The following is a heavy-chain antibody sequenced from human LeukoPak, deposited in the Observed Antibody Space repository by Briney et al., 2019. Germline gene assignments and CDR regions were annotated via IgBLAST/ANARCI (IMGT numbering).Heavy chain of an antibody. CDR1: GFTFSTYG. V-gene: IGHV3-33*01. Sequence: GGSLRLSCAASGFTFSTYGRHWVRQAPGKGLEWVAVVWYDGSNIHYVDSVKGRFTISRDNSKSTLYLQMNSLTAEDTAVYYCARGGYSGTYDFDYWGQGTLVTVSS. CDR3: ARGGYSGTYDFDY. D-gene: IGHD1-26*01. CDR2: VWYDGSNI. J-gene: IGHJ4*02.